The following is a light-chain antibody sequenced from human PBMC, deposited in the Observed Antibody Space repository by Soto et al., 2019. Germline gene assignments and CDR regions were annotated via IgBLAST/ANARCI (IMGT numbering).Light chain of an antibody. CDR3: QQYDKYST. CDR1: QSISVS. CDR2: DAS. Sequence: DIQMTQSPSSLSASVGDTVTITCRASQSISVSLAWYQQKPGKAPNLLIYDASTLQGGVPSRFSGSGSGTEFTLTVTSLQPEDFATYFCQQYDKYSTFGHGTK. V-gene: IGKV1-5*01. J-gene: IGKJ1*01.